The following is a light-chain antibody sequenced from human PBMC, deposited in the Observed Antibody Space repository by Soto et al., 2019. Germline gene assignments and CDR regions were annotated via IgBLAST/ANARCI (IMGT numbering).Light chain of an antibody. CDR2: DAS. Sequence: IQMTQSPSSLSASVGDRVTITCQASQDITNYLIWYQQKPGKAPKVLIYDASSLGTGVSSRFSGSGSGTHFTLTISSLQPEDIATYYWQQFDSGPCTFGQGTKLEIK. CDR3: QQFDSGPCT. CDR1: QDITNY. J-gene: IGKJ2*02. V-gene: IGKV1-33*01.